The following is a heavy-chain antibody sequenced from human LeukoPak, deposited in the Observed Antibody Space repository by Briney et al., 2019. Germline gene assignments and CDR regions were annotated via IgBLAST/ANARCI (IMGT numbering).Heavy chain of an antibody. Sequence: GGSLRLSCAASGFTFSTYAMSWVRQAPGKGLEWVSLISGGGDTFYADSVKGRFTISRHSSKNTLFLEMGSLRPEDTAVYFCARDSRDGYYYVGTDSWGQGTLVTVSS. V-gene: IGHV3-53*04. CDR2: ISGGGDT. D-gene: IGHD5-24*01. J-gene: IGHJ4*02. CDR1: GFTFSTYA. CDR3: ARDSRDGYYYVGTDS.